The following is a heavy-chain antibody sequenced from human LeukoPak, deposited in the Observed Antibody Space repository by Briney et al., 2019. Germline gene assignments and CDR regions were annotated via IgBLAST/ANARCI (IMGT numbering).Heavy chain of an antibody. CDR2: IIPIFGTA. CDR1: GGTFSSYA. Sequence: LVKVSCKASGGTFSSYAISWVRQAPGQGLEWMGGIIPIFGTANYAQKFQGRVTITTDESTSTAYMELSSLRSEDTAVYYCARVPGYYDSSGSNPVDYFDYWGQGTLVTVSS. D-gene: IGHD3-22*01. CDR3: ARVPGYYDSSGSNPVDYFDY. J-gene: IGHJ4*02. V-gene: IGHV1-69*05.